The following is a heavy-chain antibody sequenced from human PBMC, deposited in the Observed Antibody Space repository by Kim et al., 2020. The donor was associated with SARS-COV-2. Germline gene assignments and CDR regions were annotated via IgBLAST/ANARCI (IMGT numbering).Heavy chain of an antibody. J-gene: IGHJ4*02. CDR2: IDCGNGNT. V-gene: IGHV1-3*01. Sequence: ASVKVSCKTSGHFFTRDSIHWVRQAPGQGLEWMGGIDCGNGNTIYSQKFQGRVTFTTDTSASTAYMELSFLRSEDSAVYYCLGGFYFASCGQGTLVTVSS. D-gene: IGHD3-16*01. CDR3: LGGFYFAS. CDR1: GHFFTRDS.